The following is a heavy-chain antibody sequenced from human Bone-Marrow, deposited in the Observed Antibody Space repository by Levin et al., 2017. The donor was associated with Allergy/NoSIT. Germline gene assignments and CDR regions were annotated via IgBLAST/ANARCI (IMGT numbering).Heavy chain of an antibody. Sequence: PGGSLRLSCTASGFAFGRHTMHWVRQAPGKGLEWVASISSSGSYIFYADSLKGRFTISRDNAKNSLYLQMHSLRGDETAGYYCARDSLGYSSSWYFFDLWGQGTLVTVSS. J-gene: IGHJ4*02. CDR1: GFAFGRHT. D-gene: IGHD6-13*01. CDR2: ISSSGSYI. V-gene: IGHV3-21*01. CDR3: ARDSLGYSSSWYFFDL.